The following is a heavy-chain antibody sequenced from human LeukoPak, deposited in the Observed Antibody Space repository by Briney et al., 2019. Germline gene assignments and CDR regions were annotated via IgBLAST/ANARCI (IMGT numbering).Heavy chain of an antibody. CDR1: GYTFTSYD. V-gene: IGHV1-8*01. J-gene: IGHJ6*02. CDR3: ARASYYDFWSGYFNHNYYYYGMDV. CDR2: MNPNSGNT. D-gene: IGHD3-3*01. Sequence: ASVKVSCKASGYTFTSYDINWVRQATGQGLEWMGWMNPNSGNTGYAQKFQGRGTMTRNTSISTAYMELSSLRSEDTAVYYCARASYYDFWSGYFNHNYYYYGMDVWGQGTTVTVSS.